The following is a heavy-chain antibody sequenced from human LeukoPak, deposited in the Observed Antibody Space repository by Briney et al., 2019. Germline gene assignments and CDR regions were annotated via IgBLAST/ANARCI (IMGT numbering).Heavy chain of an antibody. V-gene: IGHV4-39*01. D-gene: IGHD3-3*01. CDR1: GRSISSSSYY. J-gene: IGHJ5*02. CDR2: IYYSGST. Sequence: PSETLSLTCTVSGRSISSSSYYWGWIRQPPGKGLEWIGSIYYSGSTYYNPSLKSRVTISVDTSKNQFSLKLSSVTAADTAVYYCARDLTSTYNWFDPWGQGTLVTVSS. CDR3: ARDLTSTYNWFDP.